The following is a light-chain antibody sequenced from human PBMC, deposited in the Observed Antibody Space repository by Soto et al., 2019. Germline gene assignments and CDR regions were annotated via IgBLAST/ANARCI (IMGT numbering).Light chain of an antibody. CDR1: QSIVTY. CDR3: QQSYSTPPWT. Sequence: DIQMTQSPSSLSASVGVRVTITCRASQSIVTYLNWYLQKPGKAPKLLIYAASNLQSGVPSRFSGSGSGTDFTRTISSLQPEDFATYFCQQSYSTPPWTFGQGTKVEIK. J-gene: IGKJ1*01. V-gene: IGKV1-39*01. CDR2: AAS.